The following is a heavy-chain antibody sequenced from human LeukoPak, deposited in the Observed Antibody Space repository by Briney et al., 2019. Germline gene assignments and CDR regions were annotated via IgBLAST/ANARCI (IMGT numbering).Heavy chain of an antibody. CDR3: ARGNFEAPVYYYMDV. Sequence: SQTLSLTCTVSGGSISSGGYYWSWIRQHPGKGLEWIGYIYYSGSTYYNPSLKSRVTISVDTSKNRFSLKLSSGTATDTAVYYCARGNFEAPVYYYMDVWGKGTTVTVSS. J-gene: IGHJ6*03. CDR1: GGSISSGGYY. V-gene: IGHV4-31*03. D-gene: IGHD1-7*01. CDR2: IYYSGST.